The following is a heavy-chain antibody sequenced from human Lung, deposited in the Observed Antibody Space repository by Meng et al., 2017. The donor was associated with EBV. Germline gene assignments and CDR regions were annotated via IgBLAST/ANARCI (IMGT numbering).Heavy chain of an antibody. CDR1: GGAVSSSTC. CDR2: NIQGGNI. V-gene: IGHV4-4*02. D-gene: IGHD6-19*01. Sequence: VELHEAGPGLWGASGTRATNCVAAGGAVSSSTCIGWVCRPAGKGREWSWENIQGGNISYNTSHMRRLTRSVAMSDNQFNLQLRQLTSDVTAVYSGASFPPRGKHWLVADYWGQGTLVTVSS. CDR3: ASFPPRGKHWLVADY. J-gene: IGHJ4*02.